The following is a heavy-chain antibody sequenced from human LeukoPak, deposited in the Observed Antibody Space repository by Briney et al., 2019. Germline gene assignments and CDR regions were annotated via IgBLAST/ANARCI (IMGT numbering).Heavy chain of an antibody. J-gene: IGHJ4*02. CDR1: GLTFSTYG. D-gene: IGHD3-22*01. Sequence: GGSLRLSCAASGLTFSTYGMQWVRQAPGKGRGWGAVISDDGSNKYYADSVKGRFTISRDNSKNTLYLQMNSLRAEDTAVYYCAKGYITYYYDSSGYYFDYWGQGTLVTVSS. V-gene: IGHV3-30*18. CDR3: AKGYITYYYDSSGYYFDY. CDR2: ISDDGSNK.